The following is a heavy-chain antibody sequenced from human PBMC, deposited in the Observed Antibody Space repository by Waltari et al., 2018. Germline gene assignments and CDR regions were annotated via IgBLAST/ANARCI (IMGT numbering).Heavy chain of an antibody. CDR1: GGSISSGDDY. CDR3: ARVLFWSGYPPDY. Sequence: QVQLQESGPGLVKPSQTLSPICTVSGGSISSGDDYWSWVRQPPGKGLEWIGYIYRSGSAHYNPSLKSRVTISVDTSKNQFSLKLSSVTAADTAVYYCARVLFWSGYPPDYWGQGTLVTVSS. V-gene: IGHV4-30-4*08. D-gene: IGHD3-3*01. J-gene: IGHJ4*02. CDR2: IYRSGSA.